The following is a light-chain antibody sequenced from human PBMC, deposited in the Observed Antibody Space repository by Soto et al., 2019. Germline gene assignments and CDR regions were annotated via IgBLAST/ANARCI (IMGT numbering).Light chain of an antibody. J-gene: IGLJ1*01. V-gene: IGLV2-14*01. CDR3: SSYKTTNTYV. Sequence: QSALIQPASVSGSPGQSITISCTGTSTDVGSYSYVSWYQQHPGKAPKLMIYEVSNRPSGVSNRFSGSKSGTTASLTISGLQAEDEGDYYCSSYKTTNTYVFGSGTKVTVL. CDR2: EVS. CDR1: STDVGSYSY.